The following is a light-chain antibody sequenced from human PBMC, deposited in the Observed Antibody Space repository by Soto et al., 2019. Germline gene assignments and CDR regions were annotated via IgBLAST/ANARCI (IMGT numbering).Light chain of an antibody. J-gene: IGLJ1*01. V-gene: IGLV2-14*03. CDR2: DVS. CDR3: SSYTSNSPYV. Sequence: QSALTQPASVSGSPGQSITISCTGTSSDVGRYNFVSWYQVHPGKAPKLMMYDVSDRPSGVSDRFSGSKSGNTASLTISGLQAEDEADYYCSSYTSNSPYVFGTGTKLTVL. CDR1: SSDVGRYNF.